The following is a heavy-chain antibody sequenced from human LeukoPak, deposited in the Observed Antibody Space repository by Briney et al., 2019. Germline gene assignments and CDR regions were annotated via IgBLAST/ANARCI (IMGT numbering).Heavy chain of an antibody. CDR3: ARVDYDSSGYYDDLDY. V-gene: IGHV3-9*01. CDR2: ISWNSGTI. J-gene: IGHJ4*02. D-gene: IGHD3-22*01. CDR1: GFTFDDYA. Sequence: GGSLRLSCAASGFTFDDYAMHWVRQAPGKGLEWVSGISWNSGTIGYADSVKGRFTISRDNARNSLYLQMNSLRAEDTALYYCARVDYDSSGYYDDLDYWGQGTLVTVSS.